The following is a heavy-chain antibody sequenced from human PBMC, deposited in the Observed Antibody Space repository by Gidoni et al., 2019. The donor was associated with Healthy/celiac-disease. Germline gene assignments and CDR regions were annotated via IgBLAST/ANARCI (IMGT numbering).Heavy chain of an antibody. J-gene: IGHJ6*03. Sequence: EVQLVESGGGLVKPGGSLRLTCAASGVTFGSYSMNWVRQAPGKGLEWVSSISSSSSYIYYADSVKGRFTISRDNAKNSLYLQMNSLRAEDTAVYYCARTSKEQWPDYYYYMDVWGKGTTVTVSS. CDR3: ARTSKEQWPDYYYYMDV. CDR1: GVTFGSYS. CDR2: ISSSSSYI. V-gene: IGHV3-21*01. D-gene: IGHD6-19*01.